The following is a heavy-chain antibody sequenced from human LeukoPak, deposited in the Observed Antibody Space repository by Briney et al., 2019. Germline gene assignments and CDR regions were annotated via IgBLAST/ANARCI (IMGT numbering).Heavy chain of an antibody. CDR3: AKGYYYDSSGYYQHFDH. CDR2: ISYDGSNQ. D-gene: IGHD3-22*01. J-gene: IGHJ4*02. Sequence: GGSLRLSCAASGFTFSNFGIHWVRQAPGKGLEWVALISYDGSNQYYADSVKGRFTISRDNSKNTLYLQMNSLRAEDTAVYYCAKGYYYDSSGYYQHFDHWGQGTLVTVSS. CDR1: GFTFSNFG. V-gene: IGHV3-30*18.